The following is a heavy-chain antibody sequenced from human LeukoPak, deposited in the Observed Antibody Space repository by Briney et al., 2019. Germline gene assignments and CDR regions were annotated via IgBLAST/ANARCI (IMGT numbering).Heavy chain of an antibody. J-gene: IGHJ4*02. D-gene: IGHD3-22*01. CDR1: QFTFSNHG. CDR2: IWYDGSNK. CDR3: AKVPGYYDSSGYGY. V-gene: IGHV3-33*06. Sequence: PGGSLRLSCAASQFTFSNHGMHWVRQAPGKGLEWVAVIWYDGSNKYYADSVKGRFTISRDNSKNTLYLQMNSLRAEDTAVYYCAKVPGYYDSSGYGYWGQGTLVTVSS.